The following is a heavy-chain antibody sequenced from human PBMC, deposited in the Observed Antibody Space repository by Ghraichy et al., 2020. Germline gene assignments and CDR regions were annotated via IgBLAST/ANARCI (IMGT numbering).Heavy chain of an antibody. J-gene: IGHJ4*01. CDR1: GFTFSSHW. CDR3: SRAGEYYYDSSGYYTY. CDR2: IKQDEREK. D-gene: IGHD3-22*01. Sequence: GGSLRLACAASGFTFSSHWMSWVRQAPGKGLEWVANIKQDEREKYYVDSVKGRFTISRDNAKNSLYLQMNSLRVEDTAVYYCSRAGEYYYDSSGYYTYWGHGTLVTLSS. V-gene: IGHV3-7*01.